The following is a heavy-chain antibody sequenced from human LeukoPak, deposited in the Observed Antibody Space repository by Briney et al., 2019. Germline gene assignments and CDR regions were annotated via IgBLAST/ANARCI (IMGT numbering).Heavy chain of an antibody. V-gene: IGHV3-48*01. Sequence: GGSLRLSCAASGFTFSDAWMNWVRQAPGKGLEWISYISYDSAIKYYADSVRGRFTISRDNAKNSLYLQMHSLRAEDTALYYCVRDNPRCCGVVPANIDDYWGQGTLVTVSS. J-gene: IGHJ4*02. CDR3: VRDNPRCCGVVPANIDDY. D-gene: IGHD2-15*01. CDR1: GFTFSDAW. CDR2: ISYDSAIK.